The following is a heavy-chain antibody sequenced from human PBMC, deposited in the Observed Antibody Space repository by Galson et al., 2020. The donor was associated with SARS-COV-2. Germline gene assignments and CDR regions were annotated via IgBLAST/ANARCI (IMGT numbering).Heavy chain of an antibody. V-gene: IGHV3-48*03. CDR2: ISSSATNK. J-gene: IGHJ3*02. CDR1: GFTISYYE. Sequence: TGGSLRLSCAASGFTISYYEMNWVRQAPGKGLEWLSYISSSATNKDYADSVKGRFTISRDNAKNSLYLQMNSLRAEDTAVYCCARENSDSSQVFDIWGQGTMVTVSS. D-gene: IGHD6-6*01. CDR3: ARENSDSSQVFDI.